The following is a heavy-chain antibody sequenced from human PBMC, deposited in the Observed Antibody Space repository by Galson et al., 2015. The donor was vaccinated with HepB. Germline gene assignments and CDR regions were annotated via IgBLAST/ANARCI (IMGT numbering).Heavy chain of an antibody. CDR3: ARGDYYGPPGNNWFDP. Sequence: SVKVSCKASGYTFTNYGINWVRQAPGQGLEYMGWISGQNGNTNYAQNLQGRVTMTTDTSTSTAYMELRSLRSDDTAVYYCARGDYYGPPGNNWFDPWGQETLVTVSS. CDR1: GYTFTNYG. J-gene: IGHJ5*02. CDR2: ISGQNGNT. D-gene: IGHD3-10*01. V-gene: IGHV1-18*01.